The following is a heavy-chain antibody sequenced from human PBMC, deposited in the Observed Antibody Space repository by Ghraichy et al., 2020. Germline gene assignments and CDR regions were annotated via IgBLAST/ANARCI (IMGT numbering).Heavy chain of an antibody. Sequence: GGSLRLSCVASGFTFTNHRMHWVRQAPGKGLEWVAVISNDGSQKYYADSLKGRFTISRDNSKNTVFLQVNSLSPEDPAIYYCAREAYCSGTTCYSETSLDYWGWGTLVTVSS. CDR3: AREAYCSGTTCYSETSLDY. D-gene: IGHD2-2*01. CDR1: GFTFTNHR. CDR2: ISNDGSQK. J-gene: IGHJ4*02. V-gene: IGHV3-30*01.